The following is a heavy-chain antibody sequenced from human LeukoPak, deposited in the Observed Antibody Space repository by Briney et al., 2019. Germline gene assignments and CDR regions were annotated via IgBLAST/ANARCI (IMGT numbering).Heavy chain of an antibody. CDR2: IKQDGSEK. J-gene: IGHJ4*02. V-gene: IGHV3-7*01. CDR3: ASRSGGYSYGYDY. D-gene: IGHD5-18*01. Sequence: GGSLRLSCAASGFTFSSYWMSWVRQAPGKGLEWVANIKQDGSEKYYVDSVKGRFTISRDNAKNSLYLQMNSLRAKDTAVYYCASRSGGYSYGYDYWGQGTLVTVSS. CDR1: GFTFSSYW.